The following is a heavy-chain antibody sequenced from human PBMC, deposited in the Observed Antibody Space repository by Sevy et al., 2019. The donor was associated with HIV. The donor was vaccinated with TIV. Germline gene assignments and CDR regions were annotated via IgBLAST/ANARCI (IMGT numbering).Heavy chain of an antibody. CDR2: LSLQGTNK. CDR1: GTNFGAFA. CDR3: AKDVVGGTYYIENYYYGMDV. D-gene: IGHD3-10*01. V-gene: IGHV3-30*18. Sequence: GGSLRLSCAVSGTNFGAFAMHWVRQAPGKGLEWVAGLSLQGTNKYYADSLKRRFNISRDNSKDILYLHMKSLRPEDTAIYYCAKDVVGGTYYIENYYYGMDVWGLGTTVTVSS. J-gene: IGHJ6*02.